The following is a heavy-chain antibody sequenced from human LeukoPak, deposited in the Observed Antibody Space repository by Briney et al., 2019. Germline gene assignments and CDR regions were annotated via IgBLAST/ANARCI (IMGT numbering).Heavy chain of an antibody. D-gene: IGHD1-26*01. CDR2: IYTSGST. J-gene: IGHJ4*02. V-gene: IGHV4-61*02. CDR1: GGSISSGSYY. CDR3: ARRGSYYDSDY. Sequence: SETLSLTCTVSGGSISSGSYYWSWIRQPAGKGLEWIGRIYTSGSTNYNPSLKSRVTISVDTSKNQFSLKLSSVTAADTAVYYCARRGSYYDSDYWGQGTLVTVSS.